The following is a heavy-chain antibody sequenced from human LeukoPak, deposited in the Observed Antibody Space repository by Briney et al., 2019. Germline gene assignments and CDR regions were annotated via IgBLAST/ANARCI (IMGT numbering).Heavy chain of an antibody. J-gene: IGHJ5*02. Sequence: GASVKVSCKASGGTFSSYAISWVRQAPGQGLEWMGWINPNSGGTNYAQKFQGWVTMTRDTSISTAYMELSRLRSDDTAVYYCARESRYCSGGSCPENWFDPWGQGTLVTVSS. CDR3: ARESRYCSGGSCPENWFDP. CDR2: INPNSGGT. V-gene: IGHV1-2*04. CDR1: GGTFSSYA. D-gene: IGHD2-15*01.